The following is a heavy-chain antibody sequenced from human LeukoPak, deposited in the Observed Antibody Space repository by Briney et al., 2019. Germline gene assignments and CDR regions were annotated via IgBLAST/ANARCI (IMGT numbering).Heavy chain of an antibody. D-gene: IGHD5-18*01. CDR1: GGSISSYY. V-gene: IGHV4-59*08. Sequence: PSETLSLTCAVSGGSISSYYWSWIRQPPGKGLEWIGYIYYSGSTNYNPSLKSRDTISVDTSKNQFSLKLSSVTAADTAVYYCARLRSYGTSYYYYYYGMDVWGQGTTVTVSS. CDR3: ARLRSYGTSYYYYYYGMDV. J-gene: IGHJ6*02. CDR2: IYYSGST.